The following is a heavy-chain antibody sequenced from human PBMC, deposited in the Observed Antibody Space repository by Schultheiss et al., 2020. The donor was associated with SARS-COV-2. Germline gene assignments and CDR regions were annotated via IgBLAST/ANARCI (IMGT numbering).Heavy chain of an antibody. Sequence: GGSLRLSCAASGFTFSSYAMNWVRQAPGKGLEWVTFIRSDGSDKYYSDSVKGRFTVSRDNSKNTLNLQMSSLRAEDTAVYYCARDRLEGPRSHYYYYGMDVWGQGTTVTVSS. CDR1: GFTFSSYA. J-gene: IGHJ6*02. V-gene: IGHV3-30*02. CDR2: IRSDGSDK. D-gene: IGHD3-16*01. CDR3: ARDRLEGPRSHYYYYGMDV.